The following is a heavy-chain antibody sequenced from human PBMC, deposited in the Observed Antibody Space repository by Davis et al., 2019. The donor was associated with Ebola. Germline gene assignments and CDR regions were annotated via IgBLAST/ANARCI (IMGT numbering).Heavy chain of an antibody. J-gene: IGHJ4*02. Sequence: ASVKVSCKASGYTFTGYYMHWVRQAPGQGLEWMGRINPNSGHTGYAQKFQGRVTMTRNTSINTAYMELSSLRSEDTAVYFCARDSSGVVGANDFDYWGQGTLVTVSS. CDR2: INPNSGHT. CDR3: ARDSSGVVGANDFDY. CDR1: GYTFTGYY. D-gene: IGHD1-26*01. V-gene: IGHV1-2*06.